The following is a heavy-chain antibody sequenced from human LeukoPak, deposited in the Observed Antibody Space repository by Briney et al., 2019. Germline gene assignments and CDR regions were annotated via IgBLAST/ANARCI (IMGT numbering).Heavy chain of an antibody. J-gene: IGHJ6*03. D-gene: IGHD2-15*01. CDR1: GFTFSSYS. Sequence: GGSLRLSCAASGFTFSSYSMNWVRQAPGKGLEWVSSISSSSSYIYYADSVKGRFTISRDNAKNSLYLQMNSLRAEDTAVYYCARDKYCSGGSCYSDYMDVWGKGTTVTVSS. CDR3: ARDKYCSGGSCYSDYMDV. CDR2: ISSSSSYI. V-gene: IGHV3-21*01.